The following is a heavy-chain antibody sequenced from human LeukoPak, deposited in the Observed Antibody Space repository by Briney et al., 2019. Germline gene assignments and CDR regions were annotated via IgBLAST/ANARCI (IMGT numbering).Heavy chain of an antibody. CDR1: GYTFTGYY. Sequence: ASVKVSCKASGYTFTGYYMHWVRQAPGQGLEWMGRINPNSGGTNYAQKFQGRVTMTRDTSISTAYMELSSLRSEDTAVYYCARVGYSGYEPFDYWGQGTLVTVSS. CDR2: INPNSGGT. J-gene: IGHJ4*02. V-gene: IGHV1-2*06. CDR3: ARVGYSGYEPFDY. D-gene: IGHD5-12*01.